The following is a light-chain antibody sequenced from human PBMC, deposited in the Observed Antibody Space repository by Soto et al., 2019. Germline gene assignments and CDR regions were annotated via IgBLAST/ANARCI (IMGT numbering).Light chain of an antibody. CDR1: RDFSNF. CDR3: QQLYSFPLT. J-gene: IGKJ4*01. Sequence: DIQLTQSPSFLSASIGDRVTITCRASRDFSNFLAWYQQKPGRAPKLLMYDASTLQSGVPSRFSGSGSGTELTLTISSLQPEDFATYYCQQLYSFPLTFGGGTKVDI. CDR2: DAS. V-gene: IGKV1-9*01.